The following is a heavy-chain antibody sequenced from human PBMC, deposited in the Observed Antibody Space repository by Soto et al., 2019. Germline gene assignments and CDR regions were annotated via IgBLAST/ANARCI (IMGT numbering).Heavy chain of an antibody. D-gene: IGHD3-16*01. CDR3: AASRVYDYIPI. CDR1: GFTFSSYA. Sequence: GGSLRLSCAASGFTFSSYAMSWVRQAPGKGLEWVSAISGSGGSTYYADSVKGRFTISRDNSKNTLYLQMNSLGAEDTAVYYCAASRVYDYIPIWGQGTMVTVSS. J-gene: IGHJ3*02. V-gene: IGHV3-23*01. CDR2: ISGSGGST.